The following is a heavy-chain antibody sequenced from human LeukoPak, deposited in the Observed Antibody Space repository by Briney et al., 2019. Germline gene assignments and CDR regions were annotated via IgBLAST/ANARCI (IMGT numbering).Heavy chain of an antibody. J-gene: IGHJ4*02. D-gene: IGHD3-22*01. CDR2: IYTSGST. V-gene: IGHV4-4*07. Sequence: SETLSLTCTVSGGSISGYYWSWIRQPAGKGLEWIGRIYTSGSTNYNPSLKSRVTMSVDTSKNQFSLKLSSVTAADTAVYYCARGPVDYYDSSGYRLLYYFDYWGQGTLVTVSS. CDR1: GGSISGYY. CDR3: ARGPVDYYDSSGYRLLYYFDY.